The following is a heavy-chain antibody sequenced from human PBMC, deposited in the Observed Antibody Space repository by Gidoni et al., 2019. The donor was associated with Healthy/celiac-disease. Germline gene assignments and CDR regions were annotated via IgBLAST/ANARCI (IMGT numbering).Heavy chain of an antibody. Sequence: QVQMVESGGGVVQPGRSLRLDCAASGFTFRSYARHWVHQAPGKGLEWVAVISYDGSNKYYADSVKGRFTISRDNSKNTLYLQMNSLRAEDTAVYYCARAGCSGGSCYSYYFDYWGQGTLVTVSS. CDR2: ISYDGSNK. CDR3: ARAGCSGGSCYSYYFDY. V-gene: IGHV3-30-3*01. CDR1: GFTFRSYA. D-gene: IGHD2-15*01. J-gene: IGHJ4*02.